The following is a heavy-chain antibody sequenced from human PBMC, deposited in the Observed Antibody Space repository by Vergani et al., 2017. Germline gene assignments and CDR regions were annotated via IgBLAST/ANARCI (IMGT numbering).Heavy chain of an antibody. Sequence: EVQLLESGGGLIQPGGSLRLSCAASGFTVSSNYMSWVRQAPGKGLEWVSVIYSGGSTYYADSVKGRFTISRDNSKNTLYLQMNSLRAEDTAVYYCARNSRNYYYYYMDVWGKGTTVTVSS. V-gene: IGHV3-53*01. J-gene: IGHJ6*03. CDR2: IYSGGST. D-gene: IGHD2/OR15-2a*01. CDR3: ARNSRNYYYYYMDV. CDR1: GFTVSSNY.